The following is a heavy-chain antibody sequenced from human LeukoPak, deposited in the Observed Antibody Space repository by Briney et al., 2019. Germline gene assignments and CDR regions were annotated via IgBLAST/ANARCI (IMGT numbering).Heavy chain of an antibody. V-gene: IGHV3-48*04. J-gene: IGHJ4*02. Sequence: GGSLRLSCAASGFTFSSYSMNWVRQAPGKGLEWVSYISSSSSTIYYADSVKGRFTISRDNAKNSLYLQMNSLRAEDTAVYYCARTYYYDSSGYRVLDYWGQGTLVTVSS. CDR1: GFTFSSYS. CDR2: ISSSSSTI. D-gene: IGHD3-22*01. CDR3: ARTYYYDSSGYRVLDY.